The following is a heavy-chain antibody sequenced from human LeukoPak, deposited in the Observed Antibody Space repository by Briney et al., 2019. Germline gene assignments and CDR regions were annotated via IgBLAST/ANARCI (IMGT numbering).Heavy chain of an antibody. CDR2: ISAYNGNT. CDR1: GYTFTSYG. V-gene: IGHV1-18*01. CDR3: ARAVHDTYYYDSSGYSINDY. J-gene: IGHJ4*02. Sequence: ASVKVSCKASGYTFTSYGISWVRQAPGQGLEWMAWISAYNGNTNYAQKLQGRVTMTTDTSTSTAYMELRSLRSDDTAVYYCARAVHDTYYYDSSGYSINDYWGQGTLVTVSS. D-gene: IGHD3-22*01.